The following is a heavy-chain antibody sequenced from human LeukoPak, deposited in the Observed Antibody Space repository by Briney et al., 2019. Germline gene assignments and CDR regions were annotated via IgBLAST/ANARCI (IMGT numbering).Heavy chain of an antibody. J-gene: IGHJ6*02. Sequence: PSETLSLTCTVSGGSISSGDYYWSWIRQPPGKGLEWIGYIYYSGSTYYNPSLKSRVTISVDTSKNQFSLKLSSVTAADTAVYYCARGGSGGFGELLSYYYCGMDVWGQGTTVTVSS. CDR2: IYYSGST. V-gene: IGHV4-30-4*01. CDR1: GGSISSGDYY. CDR3: ARGGSGGFGELLSYYYCGMDV. D-gene: IGHD3-10*01.